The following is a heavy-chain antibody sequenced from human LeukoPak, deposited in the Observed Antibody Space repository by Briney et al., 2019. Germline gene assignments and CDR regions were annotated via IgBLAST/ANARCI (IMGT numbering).Heavy chain of an antibody. V-gene: IGHV3-30*04. CDR2: ISYDGSNK. J-gene: IGHJ4*02. Sequence: GGSLRLSCAASGFTFSSYAMHWVRQAPGKGLEWVAVISYDGSNKYYADSVKGRFTISRDNSKNTLYLQMNSLRAEDTAVYYCASPPYASAYYWGQGTLVTVSS. D-gene: IGHD3-10*01. CDR1: GFTFSSYA. CDR3: ASPPYASAYY.